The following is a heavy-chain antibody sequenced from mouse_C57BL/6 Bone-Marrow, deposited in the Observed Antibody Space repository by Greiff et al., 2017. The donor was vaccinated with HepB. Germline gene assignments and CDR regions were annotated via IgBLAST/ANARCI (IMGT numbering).Heavy chain of an antibody. D-gene: IGHD2-2*01. J-gene: IGHJ2*01. CDR3: ARRRGLDYFDY. Sequence: LQQSGGGLVQPGGSLKLSCAASGFTFSDYYMYWVRQTPEKRLEWVAYISNGGGSTYYPDTVKGRFTISRDNAKNTLYLQMSRLKSEDTAMYYCARRRGLDYFDYWGQGTTLTVSS. V-gene: IGHV5-12*01. CDR1: GFTFSDYY. CDR2: ISNGGGST.